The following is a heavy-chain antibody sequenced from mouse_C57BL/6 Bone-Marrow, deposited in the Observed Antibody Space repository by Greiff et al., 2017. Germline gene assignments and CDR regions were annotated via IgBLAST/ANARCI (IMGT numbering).Heavy chain of an antibody. J-gene: IGHJ3*01. D-gene: IGHD2-4*01. V-gene: IGHV1-72*01. CDR2: IYPNSGGT. CDR3: ARETYYDYDKMAWFAY. Sequence: QVQLQQPGAELVKPGASVKLSCKASGYTFTSYWMHWVKQRPGRGLEWIGRIYPNSGGTKYNEKFKSKATLTVDKPSSTAYMQRSSLTSEDSAVYYCARETYYDYDKMAWFAYWGQGTLVTVSA. CDR1: GYTFTSYW.